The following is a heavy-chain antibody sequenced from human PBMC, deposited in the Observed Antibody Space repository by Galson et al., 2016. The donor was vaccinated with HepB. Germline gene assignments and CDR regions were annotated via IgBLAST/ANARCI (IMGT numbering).Heavy chain of an antibody. V-gene: IGHV6-1*01. D-gene: IGHD6-6*01. CDR3: AHKRPGDSSYDY. CDR2: TYYRSEWHF. CDR1: GDSVSSNSAG. J-gene: IGHJ4*02. Sequence: CAISGDSVSSNSAGWYWIRQSPSRGLEWLGRTYYRSEWHFDYAESLKRRLTITEDTSENQVVLTVPNMDPVDTATYYCAHKRPGDSSYDYWGQGTLVTVSS.